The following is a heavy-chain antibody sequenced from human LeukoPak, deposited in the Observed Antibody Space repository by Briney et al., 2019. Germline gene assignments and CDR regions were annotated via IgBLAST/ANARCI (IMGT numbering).Heavy chain of an antibody. J-gene: IGHJ3*02. CDR3: ARRGYYYDSSGSHRDDAFDI. Sequence: ASVKVSCKASGYTFTGYYMHWVRQAPGQGLEWMGWINPNSGGTNYAQKFQGRVTMTRDTSISTDYMELRRLRSDDTAVYYCARRGYYYDSSGSHRDDAFDIWVQGTKVTVCS. CDR1: GYTFTGYY. V-gene: IGHV1-2*02. D-gene: IGHD3-22*01. CDR2: INPNSGGT.